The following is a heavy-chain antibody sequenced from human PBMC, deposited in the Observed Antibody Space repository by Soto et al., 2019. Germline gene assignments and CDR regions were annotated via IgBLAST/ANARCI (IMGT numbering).Heavy chain of an antibody. CDR3: AKGPWFGELLFGWFDP. CDR1: GFTFSSYG. J-gene: IGHJ5*02. D-gene: IGHD3-10*01. Sequence: QVQLVESGGGVVQPGRSLRLSCAASGFTFSSYGMHWVRQAPGKGLEWVAVISYDGSNKYYADSVKGRFTISRDNSKNTLYLQMNSLRAEDTAVYYCAKGPWFGELLFGWFDPWGQGTLVTVSS. CDR2: ISYDGSNK. V-gene: IGHV3-30*18.